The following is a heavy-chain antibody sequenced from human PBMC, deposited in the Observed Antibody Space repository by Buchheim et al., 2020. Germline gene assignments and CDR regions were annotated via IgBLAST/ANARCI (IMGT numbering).Heavy chain of an antibody. V-gene: IGHV4-34*01. Sequence: QVQLQQWGAGLLKPSETLSLTCAVYGGSFSGYYWSWIRQPPGKGLEWIGEINHSGSTNYNSSLKSRVTISVDTSKNQFSLKLSSVTAADTAVYYCAILRITMVRGVIRRPGMDVWGQGTT. CDR1: GGSFSGYY. CDR2: INHSGST. J-gene: IGHJ6*02. D-gene: IGHD3-10*01. CDR3: AILRITMVRGVIRRPGMDV.